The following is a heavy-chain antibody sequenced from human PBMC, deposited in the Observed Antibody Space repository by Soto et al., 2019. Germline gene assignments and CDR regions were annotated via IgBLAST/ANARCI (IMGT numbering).Heavy chain of an antibody. CDR3: ARRPAVLAS. V-gene: IGHV6-1*01. Sequence: SQTLSLTCAISGDSVSSESATWNWIRQSPSRGLEWLGRTYYRSKWYSAYALSVKSRISITADTSKNQVSLQLISVSPEDTAVYYCARRPAVLASWGQGIPVTVSS. CDR2: TYYRSKWYS. D-gene: IGHD3-3*02. CDR1: GDSVSSESAT. J-gene: IGHJ4*02.